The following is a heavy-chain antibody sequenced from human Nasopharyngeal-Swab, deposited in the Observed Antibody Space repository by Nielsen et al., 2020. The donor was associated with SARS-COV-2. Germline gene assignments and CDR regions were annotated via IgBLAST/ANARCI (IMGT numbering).Heavy chain of an antibody. CDR2: INPNSGGT. CDR3: ARDPSGYDSDY. J-gene: IGHJ4*02. Sequence: ASVKVSCKVSGYTLTELSMHWVRQAPGQGLEWMGRINPNSGGTNYAQKFQGRVTMTRDTSISTAYMELSRLRSDDTAVYYCARDPSGYDSDYWGQGTLVTVSS. CDR1: GYTLTELS. V-gene: IGHV1-2*06. D-gene: IGHD5-12*01.